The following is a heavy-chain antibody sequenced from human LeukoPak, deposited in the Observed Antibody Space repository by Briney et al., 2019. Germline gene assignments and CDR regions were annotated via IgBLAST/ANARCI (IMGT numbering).Heavy chain of an antibody. D-gene: IGHD3-22*01. V-gene: IGHV1-58*02. CDR3: AAVLATYYYDSSGYYSENNWFDP. CDR2: IVVGGGTT. Sequence: ASVKVSCKASGFTFTSSAMQWVRQPRGHRLDWIGWIVVGGGTTNYAQKFQERVTITRDMSTSTAYMELSSLRSEDTAVYYCAAVLATYYYDSSGYYSENNWFDPWGQGTLVTVSS. J-gene: IGHJ5*02. CDR1: GFTFTSSA.